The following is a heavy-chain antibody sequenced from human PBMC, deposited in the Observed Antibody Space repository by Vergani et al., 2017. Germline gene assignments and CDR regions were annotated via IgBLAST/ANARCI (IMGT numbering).Heavy chain of an antibody. CDR1: GYTFTSYA. CDR2: INAGNGNT. Sequence: QVQLVQSGAEVKKPGASVKVSCKASGYTFTSYAMHWVRQDPGQRLEWMGWINAGNGNTKYSQKFQGRVTITRDTSASTAYMELSSLRSEDTAVYYCAGVRSIAARPYYMDVWGKGTTVTVSS. V-gene: IGHV1-3*01. CDR3: AGVRSIAARPYYMDV. D-gene: IGHD6-6*01. J-gene: IGHJ6*03.